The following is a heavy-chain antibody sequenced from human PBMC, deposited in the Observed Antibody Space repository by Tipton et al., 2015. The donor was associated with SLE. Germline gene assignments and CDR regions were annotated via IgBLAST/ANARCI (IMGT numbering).Heavy chain of an antibody. CDR1: GFRFNNYV. Sequence: SLRLSCAASGFRFNNYVMSWVRQAPGKGLEWVSSSSGDDAGTYYSDSVKGRFTISRDNSKNTLYLQLIGLRVEDTAVYYCAKDQVSRRGRFDFWGQGTLVTVSS. V-gene: IGHV3-23*01. CDR3: AKDQVSRRGRFDF. CDR2: SSGDDAGT. D-gene: IGHD5/OR15-5a*01. J-gene: IGHJ4*02.